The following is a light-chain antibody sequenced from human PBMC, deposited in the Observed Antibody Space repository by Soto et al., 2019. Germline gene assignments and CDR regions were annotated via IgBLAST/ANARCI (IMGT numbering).Light chain of an antibody. V-gene: IGKV1-33*01. J-gene: IGKJ4*01. CDR1: QDISNY. Sequence: DIQMTQSQSSLSASVGDRVTITCQASQDISNYLNWYQQKPGKAPKLLIYDASNLETGVPSRFSGSGSGTDFTFTISSLQAEDIATYYCQQYDSFLPTFGGGTKVEIK. CDR3: QQYDSFLPT. CDR2: DAS.